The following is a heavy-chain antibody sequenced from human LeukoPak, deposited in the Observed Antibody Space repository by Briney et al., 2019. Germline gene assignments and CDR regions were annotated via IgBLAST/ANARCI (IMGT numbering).Heavy chain of an antibody. CDR3: AKGGTSAAAAHGDY. Sequence: GASVKVSCKASGYTFTGYYMHWVRQAPEQGLEWMGWINPNSGGTNYAQKFQGRVTMTRDTSISTAYMELSRLRSDDTAVYYCAKGGTSAAAAHGDYWGQGTLVTVSS. D-gene: IGHD6-13*01. J-gene: IGHJ4*02. V-gene: IGHV1-2*02. CDR1: GYTFTGYY. CDR2: INPNSGGT.